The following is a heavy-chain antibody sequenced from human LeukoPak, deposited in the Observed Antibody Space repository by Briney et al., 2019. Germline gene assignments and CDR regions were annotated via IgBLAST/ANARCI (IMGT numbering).Heavy chain of an antibody. J-gene: IGHJ4*02. CDR1: GFTFSSYG. V-gene: IGHV3-23*01. Sequence: SGGSLRLSCVASGFTFSSYGMGWVRQPQGKGLEWVSIISGSGDQTFYADLVKGRFTISRDISENTIYLQMNSLRIDDTAMYYCVRAIRPMGTITNFDFWGQGSLVTVSS. CDR3: VRAIRPMGTITNFDF. CDR2: ISGSGDQT. D-gene: IGHD5-12*01.